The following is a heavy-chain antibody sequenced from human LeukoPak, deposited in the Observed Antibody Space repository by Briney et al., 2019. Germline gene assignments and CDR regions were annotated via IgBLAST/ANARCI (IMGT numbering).Heavy chain of an antibody. J-gene: IGHJ4*02. CDR1: GFAFNNNA. D-gene: IGHD3-3*01. CDR3: AKVKSGARVVIIPYYFDY. Sequence: PGGSLRLSCAASGFAFNNNAMSWVRQAPRKGLEWVSSISGSGDSTYYADSVRGRFTISRDNSKNTLYLQMNNLRAEDTAVYYCAKVKSGARVVIIPYYFDYWGQGTLLTVSS. CDR2: ISGSGDST. V-gene: IGHV3-23*01.